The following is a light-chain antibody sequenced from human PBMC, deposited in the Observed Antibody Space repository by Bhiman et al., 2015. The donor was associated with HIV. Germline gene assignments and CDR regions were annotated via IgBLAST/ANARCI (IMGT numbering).Light chain of an antibody. CDR1: SSDVGGYNY. Sequence: QSALTQPRSMSGSPGQSVTIFCTGTSSDVGGYNYVSWYQQHPGKAPKLMIYDVNKRPSGVPDRFSGSKSGNTASLTISGLQAEDEAHYYCCSYAGSYTLVFGGGTNLTIL. J-gene: IGLJ3*02. CDR2: DVN. V-gene: IGLV2-11*01. CDR3: CSYAGSYTLV.